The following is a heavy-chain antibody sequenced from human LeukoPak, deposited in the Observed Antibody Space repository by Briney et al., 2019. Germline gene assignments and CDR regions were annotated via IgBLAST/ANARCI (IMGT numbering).Heavy chain of an antibody. CDR1: GYTFTDKH. D-gene: IGHD5-12*01. Sequence: AVKVSCKASGYTFTDKHVHWVRQAPAQGLEWMGWIDPKSGDTKYKQNFQGRVTMTRDTSLSTAYMELSGPTSDDAAVYYCARGNGVGNTGYDYFDYWGQGTLVTVSS. CDR3: ARGNGVGNTGYDYFDY. J-gene: IGHJ4*02. CDR2: IDPKSGDT. V-gene: IGHV1-2*02.